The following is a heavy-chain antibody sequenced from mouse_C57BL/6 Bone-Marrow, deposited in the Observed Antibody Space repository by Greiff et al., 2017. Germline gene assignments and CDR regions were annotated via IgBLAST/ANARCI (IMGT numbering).Heavy chain of an antibody. D-gene: IGHD1-1*01. Sequence: EVQRVESGGGLVQPGGSMKLSCVASGFTFSNYWMNWVRQSPEKGLEWVAQIRLKSDNYATHYAESVKGRFTISRDDSKSSVYLQMNNLRAEDTGIYYCTVPLRLGYYFDYWGQGTTLTVSS. CDR3: TVPLRLGYYFDY. CDR2: IRLKSDNYAT. J-gene: IGHJ2*01. V-gene: IGHV6-3*01. CDR1: GFTFSNYW.